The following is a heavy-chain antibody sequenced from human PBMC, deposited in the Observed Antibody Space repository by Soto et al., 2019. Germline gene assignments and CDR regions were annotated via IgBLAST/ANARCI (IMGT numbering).Heavy chain of an antibody. CDR2: IYYSGTT. CDR3: ARQSGGYYYYGMDV. CDR1: GSSILDYY. V-gene: IGHV4-59*08. D-gene: IGHD1-26*01. Sequence: SDTLSLTCTFSGSSILDYYWSWFRQPPGKGLEWIGYIYYSGTTDYSPSLKSRVTISVDTSKNQFSLKLSSVTAADSAIYYCARQSGGYYYYGMDVWGQGTTVT. J-gene: IGHJ6*02.